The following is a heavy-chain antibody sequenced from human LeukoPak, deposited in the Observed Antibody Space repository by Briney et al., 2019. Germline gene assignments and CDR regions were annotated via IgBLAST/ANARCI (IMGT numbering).Heavy chain of an antibody. D-gene: IGHD2-2*01. V-gene: IGHV1-24*01. Sequence: GASVKVSCKVSGYTLTELSMHWVRQAPGEGLEWMGGFDPEDGETIYAQKFQGRVTMTEDTSTDTAYMELSSLRSEDAAVYYCATKAVVPAAFDWFDPWGQGTLVTVSS. CDR3: ATKAVVPAAFDWFDP. CDR2: FDPEDGET. J-gene: IGHJ5*02. CDR1: GYTLTELS.